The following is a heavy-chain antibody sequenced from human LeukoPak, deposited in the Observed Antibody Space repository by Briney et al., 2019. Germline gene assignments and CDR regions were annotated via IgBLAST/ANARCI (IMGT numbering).Heavy chain of an antibody. CDR2: IYYSGST. Sequence: SETLSLTCTVSGGSISSYYWSWIRQPPGKGLEWIGYIYYSGSTNYNPSLKSRVTISVDTSKNQFSLKLSSVTAADTAVYYCAREPRDYYGSGSSYGMDVWGQGTTVTVSS. J-gene: IGHJ6*02. V-gene: IGHV4-59*01. CDR1: GGSISSYY. D-gene: IGHD3-10*01. CDR3: AREPRDYYGSGSSYGMDV.